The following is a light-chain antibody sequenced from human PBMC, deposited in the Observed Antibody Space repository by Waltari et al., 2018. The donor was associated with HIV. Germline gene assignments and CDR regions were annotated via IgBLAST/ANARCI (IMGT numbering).Light chain of an antibody. Sequence: QSALTQPASVSGSPGQSITISCTGTSNDVGGYNYVSWYQQHPGKAPKLMIYDVSKRPSGVSNRFSGSKSGNTASLTISGLQAEDESDYYCCSYAGSSTFAVFGGGTKLTVL. CDR2: DVS. CDR1: SNDVGGYNY. CDR3: CSYAGSSTFAV. J-gene: IGLJ2*01. V-gene: IGLV2-23*02.